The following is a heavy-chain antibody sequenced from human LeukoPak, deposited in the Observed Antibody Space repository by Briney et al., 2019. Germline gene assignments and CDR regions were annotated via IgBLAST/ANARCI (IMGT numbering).Heavy chain of an antibody. J-gene: IGHJ3*02. CDR2: ISWNSGSI. V-gene: IGHV3-9*01. CDR1: GFTFDDYA. D-gene: IGHD2/OR15-2a*01. Sequence: GRSLRLSCAASGFTFDDYAMHWVRQAPGKGLEWVSGISWNSGSIGYADSVEGRFTISRDNAKNSLYLQMNSLRAEDTALYYCAKAATFRVEAFDIWGQGTMVTVSS. CDR3: AKAATFRVEAFDI.